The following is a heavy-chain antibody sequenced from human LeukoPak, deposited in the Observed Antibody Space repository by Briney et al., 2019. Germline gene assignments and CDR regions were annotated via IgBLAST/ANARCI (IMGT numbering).Heavy chain of an antibody. D-gene: IGHD3-10*01. V-gene: IGHV4-4*08. Sequence: SETLSLTCTVSGGSISSYYWSWIRQPPGKGLEWIGYIYTSGSTNYNPSLKSRVTMSVDTSKNQFSLKLSSVTAADTAVYYCARGTARSGTPGFDYWGQGTLVTVSS. J-gene: IGHJ4*02. CDR1: GGSISSYY. CDR3: ARGTARSGTPGFDY. CDR2: IYTSGST.